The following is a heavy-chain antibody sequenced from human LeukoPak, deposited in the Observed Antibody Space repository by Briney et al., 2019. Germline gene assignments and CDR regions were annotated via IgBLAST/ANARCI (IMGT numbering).Heavy chain of an antibody. V-gene: IGHV3-30*02. CDR2: IRYDGSNK. D-gene: IGHD3-16*01. CDR3: ATRGSGELLGCLDY. Sequence: GGSLRLSGAASGFTFSSYGMHWVRQAPGKGLEWVAFIRYDGSNKYYADSVKGRFTISRDNSKNTLYLQMNSLRAEDTAVYYCATRGSGELLGCLDYWGQGTLVTVSS. J-gene: IGHJ4*02. CDR1: GFTFSSYG.